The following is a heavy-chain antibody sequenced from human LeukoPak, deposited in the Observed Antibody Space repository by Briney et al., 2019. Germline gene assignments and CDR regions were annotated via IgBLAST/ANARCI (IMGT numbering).Heavy chain of an antibody. D-gene: IGHD6-13*01. J-gene: IGHJ1*01. CDR3: ASYSSTWYAEYFQH. CDR1: GYTFTGYY. V-gene: IGHV1-2*02. CDR2: INPNSGGT. Sequence: ASVKVSCKASGYTFTGYYMHWVRQAPGQGLEWMGWINPNSGGTSYAQKFQGRVTMTRDTSISTAYLELSRLRSDDTAVYYCASYSSTWYAEYFQHWGQGTLVTVSS.